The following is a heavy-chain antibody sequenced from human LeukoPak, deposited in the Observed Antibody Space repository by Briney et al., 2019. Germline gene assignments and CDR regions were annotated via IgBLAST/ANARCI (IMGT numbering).Heavy chain of an antibody. CDR3: AREDGYNSVDY. CDR2: IYYSGST. D-gene: IGHD5-24*01. V-gene: IGHV4-61*08. J-gene: IGHJ4*02. CDR1: GGSISSDDYY. Sequence: SETLSLTCTVSGGSISSDDYYWSWIRQPPGKGLEWIRYIYYSGSTNYNPSLKSRVTISVDTSKNQFSLNLTSVTAADTAVYFWAREDGYNSVDYWGQGTLVTVSP.